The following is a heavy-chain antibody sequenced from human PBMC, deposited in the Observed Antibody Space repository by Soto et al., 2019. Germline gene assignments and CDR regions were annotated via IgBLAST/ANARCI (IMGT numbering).Heavy chain of an antibody. CDR2: IYYSGST. CDR1: GGSISSGGYY. V-gene: IGHV4-31*03. J-gene: IGHJ6*03. Sequence: SETLSLTCTVSGGSISSGGYYWSWIRQHPGKGLEWIGYIYYSGSTYYNPSLKSRVTISVDTSKNQFSLKLSSVTAADTAVYYCARDRRGPQHYYYMDVWGKGTTVTVSS. D-gene: IGHD5-12*01. CDR3: ARDRRGPQHYYYMDV.